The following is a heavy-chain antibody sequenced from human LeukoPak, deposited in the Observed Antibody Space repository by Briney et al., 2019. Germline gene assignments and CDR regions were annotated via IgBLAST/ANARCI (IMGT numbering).Heavy chain of an antibody. D-gene: IGHD2-21*01. J-gene: IGHJ4*02. Sequence: PGGSLRVSCVASGFSFSDAWMSWVRQAPGKGLEWVGRIQSKADGGTTDYAAPVKGRFIISRDDSKNTLYLQMNSLKTEDTAVYYCARYYGDSGSQYYFDYWGKGTLVTVSS. CDR3: ARYYGDSGSQYYFDY. CDR1: GFSFSDAW. V-gene: IGHV3-15*01. CDR2: IQSKADGGTT.